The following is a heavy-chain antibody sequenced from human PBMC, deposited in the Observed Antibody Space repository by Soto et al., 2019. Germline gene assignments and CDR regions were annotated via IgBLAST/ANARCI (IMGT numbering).Heavy chain of an antibody. J-gene: IGHJ4*02. CDR3: ARGGSYGDFFDY. V-gene: IGHV4-59*01. Sequence: SETLSLTCTVSGGSMSSNYWTWIRQSPGKGLEWIGYIYYTGSTKYNPSLKSRVTISLDTSKNQFSLRLTSVTPADTDVYYCARGGSYGDFFDYWGQGAQVTVSS. CDR2: IYYTGST. D-gene: IGHD4-17*01. CDR1: GGSMSSNY.